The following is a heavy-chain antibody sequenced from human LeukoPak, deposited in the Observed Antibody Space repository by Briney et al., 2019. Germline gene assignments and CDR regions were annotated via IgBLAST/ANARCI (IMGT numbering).Heavy chain of an antibody. J-gene: IGHJ4*02. CDR3: ARGRVLLWFGDSGDFDY. D-gene: IGHD3-10*01. CDR2: IHYTGST. V-gene: IGHV4-59*08. Sequence: GSLRLSCAASGFTFDDYTMHWVRHAPGKGLEWIGYIHYTGSTNYNPSLKSRVTISVDTSKNQFSLKLSSVTAADTAVYYCARGRVLLWFGDSGDFDYWGQGTLVTVSS. CDR1: GFTFDDYT.